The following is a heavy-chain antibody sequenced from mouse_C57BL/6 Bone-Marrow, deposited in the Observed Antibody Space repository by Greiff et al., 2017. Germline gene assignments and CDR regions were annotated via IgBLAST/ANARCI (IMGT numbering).Heavy chain of an antibody. V-gene: IGHV1-26*01. CDR3: ARGLFAY. J-gene: IGHJ3*01. CDR1: GYTFTDYY. Sequence: VQLQQSGPELVKPGASVKISCKASGYTFTDYYMNWVKQSHGKSLEWIGDINPNNGGTRYNQKFKGKATLTVDKSSSTAYMELRSLTSEDSAFYYCARGLFAYWGQGTLVTVSA. CDR2: INPNNGGT.